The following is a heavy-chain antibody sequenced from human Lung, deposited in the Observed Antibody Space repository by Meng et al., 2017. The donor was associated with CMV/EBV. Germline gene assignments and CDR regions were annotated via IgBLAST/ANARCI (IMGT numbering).Heavy chain of an antibody. D-gene: IGHD2/OR15-2a*01. V-gene: IGHV3-15*01. CDR2: IKSNSDAGTT. J-gene: IGHJ4*02. CDR1: GFLFSDAW. Sequence: ASGFLFSDAWMTWVRQAPGKGLEWVGRIKSNSDAGTTDYAAPVKGRFTISRDDSENTMYLQMNSLKSEDTAVYYCTTDRSPYFLDYWGQGTLVTVSS. CDR3: TTDRSPYFLDY.